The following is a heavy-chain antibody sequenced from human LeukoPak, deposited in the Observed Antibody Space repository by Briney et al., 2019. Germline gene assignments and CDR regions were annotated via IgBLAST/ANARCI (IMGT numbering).Heavy chain of an antibody. V-gene: IGHV3-30*18. D-gene: IGHD4-11*01. J-gene: IGHJ4*02. CDR1: GFTFSSYG. CDR3: AKSSRGYSNRFDY. CDR2: ISYDGSNK. Sequence: GGSLRLSCAASGFTFSSYGMHWVRQAPGKGLEWVAVISYDGSNKYYADSVKGRFTISRDNSKNTLYLQMNSLRAEDTAVYYCAKSSRGYSNRFDYWGQGTLVTVSS.